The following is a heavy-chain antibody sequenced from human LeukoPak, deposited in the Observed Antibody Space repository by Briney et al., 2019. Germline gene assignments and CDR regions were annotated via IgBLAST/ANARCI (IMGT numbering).Heavy chain of an antibody. CDR2: VTGPGDTT. D-gene: IGHD2-21*01. CDR1: GFNLNNYA. J-gene: IGHJ4*02. V-gene: IGHV3-23*01. Sequence: RGSLKLPWAASGFNLNNYAMNWVRPAPGKGLEWVAAVTGPGDTTYYADSVKGRFIISRDSFKDILYLQMNRLGAEDTALYYCAKGAAIDHWGQGTLVTVSS. CDR3: AKGAAIDH.